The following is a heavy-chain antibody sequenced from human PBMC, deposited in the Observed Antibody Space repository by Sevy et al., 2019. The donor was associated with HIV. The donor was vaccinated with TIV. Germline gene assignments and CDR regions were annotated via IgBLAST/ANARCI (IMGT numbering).Heavy chain of an antibody. V-gene: IGHV1-69*13. CDR3: ARERGMGYYFDY. J-gene: IGHJ4*02. D-gene: IGHD3-16*01. Sequence: ASVKVSCKASGGTFSSYAISWVRQAPGQGLEWMGGIIPIFGTANYAQKFQGRVTITADESTSTAYMELSSLRSEDTAVYYCARERGMGYYFDYWGQRTLVTVSS. CDR2: IIPIFGTA. CDR1: GGTFSSYA.